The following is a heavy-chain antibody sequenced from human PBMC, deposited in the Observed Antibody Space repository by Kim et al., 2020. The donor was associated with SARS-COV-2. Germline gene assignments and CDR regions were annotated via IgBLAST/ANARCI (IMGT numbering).Heavy chain of an antibody. Sequence: GGSLRLSCAASGFTFSSYEMNWVRQAPGKGLEWVSYISSSGSTIYYADSVKGRFTISRGNAKNSLYLQVNSLRAEDTAVYYCARGIAWENAFDFWGQGTMVTVSS. CDR2: ISSSGSTI. D-gene: IGHD1-26*01. CDR1: GFTFSSYE. J-gene: IGHJ3*01. V-gene: IGHV3-48*03. CDR3: ARGIAWENAFDF.